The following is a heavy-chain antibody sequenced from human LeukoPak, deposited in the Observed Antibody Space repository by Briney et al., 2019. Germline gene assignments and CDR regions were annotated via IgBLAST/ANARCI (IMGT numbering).Heavy chain of an antibody. CDR1: GGSISSGGYY. J-gene: IGHJ5*02. CDR2: IYYSGST. Sequence: SETLSLTCTVSGGSISSGGYYWNWIRQHPGKGLEWIGYIYYSGSTYYNPSLKSRVTISVDTSKNQLSLKLSSVTAADTAVYYCARDRGRIFGPWGQGTLVTVSS. V-gene: IGHV4-31*03. D-gene: IGHD3-3*01. CDR3: ARDRGRIFGP.